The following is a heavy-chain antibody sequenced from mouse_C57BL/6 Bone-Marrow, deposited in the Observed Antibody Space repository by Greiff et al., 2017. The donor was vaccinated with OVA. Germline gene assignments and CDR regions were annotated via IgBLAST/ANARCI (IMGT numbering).Heavy chain of an antibody. Sequence: EVQLQQSGAELVKPGASVKLSCTASGFNIKDYYMHWVKQRTEQGLEWIGRIDPEDGETKYAPKFKGKATMTADTSSNTAYLQLSSLASEDTAVYCCARERGRYYGLNWGTGTTVTVSS. J-gene: IGHJ1*03. V-gene: IGHV14-2*01. CDR1: GFNIKDYY. D-gene: IGHD1-1*01. CDR3: ARERGRYYGLN. CDR2: IDPEDGET.